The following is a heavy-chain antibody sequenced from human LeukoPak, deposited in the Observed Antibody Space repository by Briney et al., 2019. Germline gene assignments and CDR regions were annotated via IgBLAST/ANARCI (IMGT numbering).Heavy chain of an antibody. D-gene: IGHD3-22*01. Sequence: PGGSLRLSCAASGFTVSSNYMSWVRQAPGKGLEWVSVIYSGGSTYYADSVKGRFTISRDNSKNTLYLQMNSLRAEDTAVYYCASDSVGGGYYYDDSYWGQGTLVTVSS. CDR3: ASDSVGGGYYYDDSY. J-gene: IGHJ4*02. V-gene: IGHV3-66*01. CDR1: GFTVSSNY. CDR2: IYSGGST.